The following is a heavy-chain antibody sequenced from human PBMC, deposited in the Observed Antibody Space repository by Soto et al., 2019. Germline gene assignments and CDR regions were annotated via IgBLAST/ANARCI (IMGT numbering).Heavy chain of an antibody. CDR2: ISDSGGST. CDR3: AKPRSSGPLVRYYYYSGMDV. J-gene: IGHJ6*02. D-gene: IGHD6-19*01. CDR1: GFTFTAYA. Sequence: LRLSCAASGFTFTAYAMNWVRQAPGKGLEWVSSISDSGGSTYYADSVKGRLTISRDNSQNTLYLQMDSLRAGDTAVYYCAKPRSSGPLVRYYYYSGMDVWGQGPTVTVYS. V-gene: IGHV3-23*01.